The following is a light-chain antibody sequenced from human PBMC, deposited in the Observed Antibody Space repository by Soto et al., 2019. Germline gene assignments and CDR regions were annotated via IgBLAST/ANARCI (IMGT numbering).Light chain of an antibody. CDR1: QSVSGN. Sequence: EIVMTQSPAILSVSPGERATLSWRASQSVSGNLAWYQQTPGQPPRLLIYAATTRAPGVPDRFSGSGSGTDFSLTISSLQSEDFAVYYCQQYNNWPPETFGQGTKLEIK. V-gene: IGKV3-15*01. CDR2: AAT. J-gene: IGKJ2*01. CDR3: QQYNNWPPET.